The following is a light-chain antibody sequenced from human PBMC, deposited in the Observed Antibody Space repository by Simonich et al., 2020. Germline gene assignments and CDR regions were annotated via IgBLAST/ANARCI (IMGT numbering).Light chain of an antibody. V-gene: IGKV4-1*01. J-gene: IGKJ1*01. Sequence: DIVMTQSPDSLAVSLGERATINCKTSQSVLYNSNNKNYLAWYQQKPGQPPKLLIYCASTRESGVPDRFSGSWSGTDFTLTISSLQAEDVAVYYCQQYYSTPGTFGQGTKVEIK. CDR2: CAS. CDR3: QQYYSTPGT. CDR1: QSVLYNSNNKNY.